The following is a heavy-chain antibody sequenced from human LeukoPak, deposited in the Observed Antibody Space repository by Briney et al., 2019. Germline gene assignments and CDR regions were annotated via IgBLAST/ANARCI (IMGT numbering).Heavy chain of an antibody. V-gene: IGHV3-7*05. Sequence: GGSLRLSCAVSGFTFSHYWMNWVRQAPGKGLEWVASIKQDGSEKYYVDSVKGRFTISRDNAKNSLYLQMNSLRAEDTAVYFCVMSDYWGQGILVTVST. J-gene: IGHJ4*02. CDR1: GFTFSHYW. CDR2: IKQDGSEK. CDR3: VMSDY.